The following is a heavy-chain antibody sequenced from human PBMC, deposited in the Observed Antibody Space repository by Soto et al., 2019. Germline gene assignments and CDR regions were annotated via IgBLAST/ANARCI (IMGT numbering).Heavy chain of an antibody. V-gene: IGHV3-33*01. CDR3: ARDTSSGWLIDY. Sequence: QVQLVESGGGVVQPGRSLRLSCAASGFTFSSYGMHWVRQAPGKGLEWVAVIWYDGSNKYYADSVKGRFTISRDNSKNTLYLQMNSLRAEDTAVYYCARDTSSGWLIDYWGQGTLVPVSS. CDR2: IWYDGSNK. D-gene: IGHD6-19*01. J-gene: IGHJ4*02. CDR1: GFTFSSYG.